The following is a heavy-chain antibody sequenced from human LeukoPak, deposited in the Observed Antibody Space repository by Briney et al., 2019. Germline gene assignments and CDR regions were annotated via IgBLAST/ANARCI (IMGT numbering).Heavy chain of an antibody. CDR2: INHSGST. J-gene: IGHJ4*02. D-gene: IGHD3-9*01. V-gene: IGHV4-34*01. Sequence: SETLSLTCAVYGGSFSGYYWRWIRQPPGKGLEWIGEINHSGSTNYNPSLKSRVTISVDTSKNQFSLKLSSVTAADTAVYYCARVSRYFDWLLNPPYFDYWGQGTLVTVSS. CDR1: GGSFSGYY. CDR3: ARVSRYFDWLLNPPYFDY.